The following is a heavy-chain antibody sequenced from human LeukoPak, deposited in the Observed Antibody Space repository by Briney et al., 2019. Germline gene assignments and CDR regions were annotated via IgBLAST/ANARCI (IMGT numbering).Heavy chain of an antibody. Sequence: SETLSLTCSVSGGSISSYYWSWIRQPAGKGLEWIGRIYTSGSTNYNPSLKSRVTISVDTSKNQFSLKLSSVTAADTAVYYCARDRVSSSPLGIPYDAFDIWGQGTMVTVSS. CDR2: IYTSGST. CDR3: ARDRVSSSPLGIPYDAFDI. CDR1: GGSISSYY. J-gene: IGHJ3*02. V-gene: IGHV4-4*07. D-gene: IGHD6-6*01.